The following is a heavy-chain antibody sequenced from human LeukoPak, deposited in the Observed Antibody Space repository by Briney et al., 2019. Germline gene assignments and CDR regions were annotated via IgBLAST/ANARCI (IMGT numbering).Heavy chain of an antibody. J-gene: IGHJ4*02. D-gene: IGHD3-22*01. V-gene: IGHV4-34*01. CDR3: AGISAGLTYYHDSSGYYYYATFDY. CDR1: GGSFSGYY. CDR2: INHSGST. Sequence: PPETLSLTCAVYGGSFSGYYWSWIRQPPGKGLEWIGEINHSGSTNYNPSLKSRVTISVDTSKNQFSLKLSSVTAADTAVYYCAGISAGLTYYHDSSGYYYYATFDYWGQGTLVTVSS.